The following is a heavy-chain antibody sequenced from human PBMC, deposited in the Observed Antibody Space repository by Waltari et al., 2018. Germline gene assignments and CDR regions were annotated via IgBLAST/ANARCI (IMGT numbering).Heavy chain of an antibody. D-gene: IGHD5-18*01. Sequence: EVKLVESGGGLIQPGGSLRLSCDASGLTASRYYMSWVRQAPGKGLEWLSAIYSGGNTFYADSVKGRFNISIDNSKNTLYLQMNSLRVDDTAVYYCARDDSYGQFMRFDFWGQGTVVTVSS. CDR1: GLTASRYY. CDR2: IYSGGNT. CDR3: ARDDSYGQFMRFDF. V-gene: IGHV3-53*01. J-gene: IGHJ4*02.